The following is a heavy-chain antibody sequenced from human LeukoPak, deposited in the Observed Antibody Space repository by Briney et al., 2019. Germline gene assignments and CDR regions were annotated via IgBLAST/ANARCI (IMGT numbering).Heavy chain of an antibody. CDR1: RFISISYA. V-gene: IGHV3-64*01. CDR3: ARDGMLSTSGYHGYLDY. D-gene: IGHD5-12*01. J-gene: IGHJ4*02. CDR2: ISSDGGST. Sequence: GGSLRLSCAASRFISISYAMHWVRQAPGKGLEYVSSISSDGGSTYYANSVKGRFTISRDNSKNTLYLQMGSLRAEDMAVYYCARDGMLSTSGYHGYLDYWGQGTLVTVSS.